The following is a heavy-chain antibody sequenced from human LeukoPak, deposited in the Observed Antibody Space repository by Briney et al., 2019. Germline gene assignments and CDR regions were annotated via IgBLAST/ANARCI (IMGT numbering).Heavy chain of an antibody. CDR1: GFTFSVYT. CDR3: ARALSSGWSHAFDI. CDR2: MSSDGSKK. Sequence: GGSLRLSCAASGFTFSVYTIHWVRQAPGKGLEWVAVMSSDGSKKYYADSVKGRFAISRDNSRTTTYLQMNSLRAEDTAVYYCARALSSGWSHAFDIWGQGTMVTVSS. D-gene: IGHD6-19*01. V-gene: IGHV3-30*09. J-gene: IGHJ3*02.